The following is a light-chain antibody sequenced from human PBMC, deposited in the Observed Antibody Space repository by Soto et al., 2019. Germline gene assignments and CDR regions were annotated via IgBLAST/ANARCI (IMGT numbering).Light chain of an antibody. CDR3: QQYNNWRT. Sequence: DIQMTQSPSSLSASVGDRVTITCRASQRISSYLDWYQQKPGKAPNLLIYAASSLQSGVPSRFSGSGSGTEFTLTISSLQSEDFAVYYCQQYNNWRTFGQGTKVDIK. J-gene: IGKJ1*01. V-gene: IGKV1-39*01. CDR1: QRISSY. CDR2: AAS.